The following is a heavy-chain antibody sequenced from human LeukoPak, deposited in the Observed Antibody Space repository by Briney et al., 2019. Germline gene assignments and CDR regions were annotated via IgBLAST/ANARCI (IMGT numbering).Heavy chain of an antibody. CDR2: IRCDGSTT. Sequence: GGSLRLSCAASGFTFASYAIHWVRQAPGKGLDWVAIIRCDGSTTYSTDSVKGRFTISRDNSKNTVYLQMDSLRVEDTAIYYCARGALIPDFRGQGTLVTVSS. J-gene: IGHJ4*02. CDR1: GFTFASYA. CDR3: ARGALIPDF. D-gene: IGHD2-21*01. V-gene: IGHV3-30*02.